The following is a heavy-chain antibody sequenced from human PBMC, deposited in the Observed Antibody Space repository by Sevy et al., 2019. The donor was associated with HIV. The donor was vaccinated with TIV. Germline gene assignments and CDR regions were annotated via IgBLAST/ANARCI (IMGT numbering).Heavy chain of an antibody. CDR2: IWYDGSNK. Sequence: GGCLRLSCAASGFTFSNYGMHWVRQAPGKGLEWVAIIWYDGSNKYYADSVKGRFTISRDNSKNTLYLQINSLRSEDTAVYYCVRDEGRQWSRNWDYWGQGTLVTVSS. D-gene: IGHD6-19*01. CDR1: GFTFSNYG. J-gene: IGHJ4*02. CDR3: VRDEGRQWSRNWDY. V-gene: IGHV3-33*01.